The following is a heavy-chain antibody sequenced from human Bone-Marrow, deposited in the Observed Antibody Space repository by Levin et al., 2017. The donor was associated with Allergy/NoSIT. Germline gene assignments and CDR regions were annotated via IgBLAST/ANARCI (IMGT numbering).Heavy chain of an antibody. Sequence: LSLTCAAAGFNFSSHTVTWVRQAPGKGLEWVSSISSTSAYIHYADSVRGRFTISRDNAKKSLFLAMNNLRAEDTAVYYCAARVTAGGGMDVWGQGTTVTVSS. CDR3: AARVTAGGGMDV. D-gene: IGHD6-13*01. CDR1: GFNFSSHT. CDR2: ISSTSAYI. J-gene: IGHJ6*02. V-gene: IGHV3-21*01.